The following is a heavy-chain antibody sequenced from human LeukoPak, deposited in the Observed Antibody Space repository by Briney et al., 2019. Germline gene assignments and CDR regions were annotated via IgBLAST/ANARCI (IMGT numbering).Heavy chain of an antibody. D-gene: IGHD2-2*01. CDR3: ARTPGESYQNIVVIPAAIYFGMDV. J-gene: IGHJ6*02. V-gene: IGHV3-30-3*01. CDR2: ISYDGNKK. CDR1: GFTFSSYA. Sequence: GWSLRLSCAASGFTFSSYAMHWVRQAPGKGLEWVAVISYDGNKKYYADSVKGRFTISRDNSKNTLDLQMNSLRAEDTAVYYCARTPGESYQNIVVIPAAIYFGMDVWGQGTTVTVSS.